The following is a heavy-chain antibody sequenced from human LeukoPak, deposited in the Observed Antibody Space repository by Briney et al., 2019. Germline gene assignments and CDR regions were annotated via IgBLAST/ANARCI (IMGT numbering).Heavy chain of an antibody. CDR3: ARTGIAAAVHNWFDP. Sequence: PSETLSLTCTVSGGSISSRSYYWGWIRQPPGKGLEWIGSIYYSGSTYYNPSLKSRVTISVDTSKNQFSLKLSSVTAADTAVYYCARTGIAAAVHNWFDPWGQGTLVTVSS. D-gene: IGHD6-13*01. J-gene: IGHJ5*02. CDR2: IYYSGST. V-gene: IGHV4-39*01. CDR1: GGSISSRSYY.